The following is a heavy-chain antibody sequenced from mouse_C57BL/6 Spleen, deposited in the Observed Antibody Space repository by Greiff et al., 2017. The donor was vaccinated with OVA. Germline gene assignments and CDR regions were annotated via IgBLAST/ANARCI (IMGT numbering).Heavy chain of an antibody. CDR3: ARGWDYFDY. V-gene: IGHV5-17*01. J-gene: IGHJ2*01. CDR2: ISSGSSTI. CDR1: GFTFSDYG. Sequence: EVKLMESGGGLVKPGGSLKLSCAASGFTFSDYGMHWVRQAPEKGLEWVAYISSGSSTIYNADTVKGRFTISRDNAKNTLFLQMTSLMSEDTAMYYCARGWDYFDYWGQGTTLTVSS. D-gene: IGHD3-3*01.